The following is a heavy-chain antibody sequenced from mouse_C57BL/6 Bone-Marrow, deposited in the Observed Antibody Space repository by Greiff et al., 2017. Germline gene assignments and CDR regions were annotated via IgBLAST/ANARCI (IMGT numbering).Heavy chain of an antibody. Sequence: VQLQQSGPELVKPGASVKISCKASGYSFTGYYMNWVKQSPEKSLEWIGEINPSTGGTTYNQKFKAKATLTVDKSSSTAYMQLKSLTSEDSAVYYGARWRYYQGAMDYWGQGTSVTVSS. J-gene: IGHJ4*01. CDR1: GYSFTGYY. CDR3: ARWRYYQGAMDY. CDR2: INPSTGGT. V-gene: IGHV1-42*01. D-gene: IGHD1-1*01.